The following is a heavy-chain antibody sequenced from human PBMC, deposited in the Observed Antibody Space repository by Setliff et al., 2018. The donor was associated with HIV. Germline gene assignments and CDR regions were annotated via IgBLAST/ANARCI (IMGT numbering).Heavy chain of an antibody. V-gene: IGHV1-69-2*01. D-gene: IGHD2-2*01. CDR2: VDPEDDET. Sequence: ASVKVSCKASGYTFTDYYMHWVQQAPGKGLEWVGRVDPEDDETLFAENFQGRVTITADTSTDTAYMELTSLRSGDTAVYYCATLSTSCSSTSCYYYDNWGQGTLVTVSS. J-gene: IGHJ4*02. CDR1: GYTFTDYY. CDR3: ATLSTSCSSTSCYYYDN.